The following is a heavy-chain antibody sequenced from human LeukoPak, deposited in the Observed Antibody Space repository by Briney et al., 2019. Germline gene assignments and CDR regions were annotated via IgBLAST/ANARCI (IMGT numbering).Heavy chain of an antibody. CDR2: IYPGDSDT. J-gene: IGHJ5*02. CDR1: GYSLTSYW. V-gene: IGHV5-51*01. CDR3: ARGDVRRGYCSSTSCYNWFDP. Sequence: GESLKISCKGSGYSLTSYWIGWVRQMPGKGLEWMGIIYPGDSDTRYSPSFQGQVTISADKSISTAYLQWSSLKASDTAMYYCARGDVRRGYCSSTSCYNWFDPWGQGTLVTVSS. D-gene: IGHD2-2*01.